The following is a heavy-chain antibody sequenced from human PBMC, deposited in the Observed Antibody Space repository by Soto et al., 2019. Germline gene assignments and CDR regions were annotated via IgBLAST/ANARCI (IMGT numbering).Heavy chain of an antibody. J-gene: IGHJ5*02. D-gene: IGHD4-17*01. CDR3: ARGTVTSGRWFGP. Sequence: PLVQSGTEVKEPGASVKVSCKASASTFTGYTINWVRQAPGHGLEWMGWISTFNGHTKYARNFEGRVTMTPNTSTTTAYMELTGLTFDDTAIYFCARGTVTSGRWFGPWGQGTLVSVSS. V-gene: IGHV1-18*04. CDR2: ISTFNGHT. CDR1: ASTFTGYT.